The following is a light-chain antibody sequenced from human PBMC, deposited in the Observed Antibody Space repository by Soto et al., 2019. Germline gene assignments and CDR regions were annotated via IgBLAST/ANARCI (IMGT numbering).Light chain of an antibody. CDR2: GAS. CDR1: QSVSSN. CDR3: QQYNNWPTWT. Sequence: EIVMTLSLATLSVSPGERATLSCRASQSVSSNLAWYQQKPGQAPRLLIYGASTRATGIPARFSGSGSGTEFTLTISSLQSEDFAVYYCQQYNNWPTWTFGQGTKVDIK. V-gene: IGKV3-15*01. J-gene: IGKJ1*01.